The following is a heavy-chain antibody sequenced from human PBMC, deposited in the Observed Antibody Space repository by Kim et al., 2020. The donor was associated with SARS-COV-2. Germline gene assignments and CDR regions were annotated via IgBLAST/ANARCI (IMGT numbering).Heavy chain of an antibody. Sequence: SETLSLTCTVSGGSISSSSYYWGWIRQPPGKGLEWIGSIYYSGSTYYNPSLKSRVTISVDTSKNQFSLKLSSVTAADTAVYYCATSYSSSWRFDYWGQGTLVTVSS. D-gene: IGHD6-13*01. CDR3: ATSYSSSWRFDY. CDR1: GGSISSSSYY. V-gene: IGHV4-39*01. J-gene: IGHJ4*02. CDR2: IYYSGST.